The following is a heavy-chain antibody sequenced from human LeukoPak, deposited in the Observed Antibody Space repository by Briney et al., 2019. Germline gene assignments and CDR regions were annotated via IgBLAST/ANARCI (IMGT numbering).Heavy chain of an antibody. J-gene: IGHJ6*02. CDR2: INHSGST. CDR1: GGSFSGYY. V-gene: IGHV4-34*01. CDR3: ARHTDYYGSGSYYNGDGYGMDV. Sequence: SETLSFTCAVYGGSFSGYYWSWIRQPPGKGLEWIGEINHSGSTNYNPSLKSRVTISVDTSKNQFSLKLSSVTAADTAVYYCARHTDYYGSGSYYNGDGYGMDVWGQGTTVTVSS. D-gene: IGHD3-10*01.